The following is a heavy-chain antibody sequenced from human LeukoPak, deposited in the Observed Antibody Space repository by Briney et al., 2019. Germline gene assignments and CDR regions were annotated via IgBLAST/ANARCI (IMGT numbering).Heavy chain of an antibody. CDR3: ARVVATAYYFDY. CDR2: IWYDGSNK. Sequence: PGGSLRLSCAASGFTFSSYGMHRVRQAPGKGLEWVAVIWYDGSNKYYADSVKGRFTISRDNSKNTLYLQMNSLRAEDTAVYYCARVVATAYYFDYWGQGTLVTVSS. D-gene: IGHD5-12*01. J-gene: IGHJ4*02. V-gene: IGHV3-33*01. CDR1: GFTFSSYG.